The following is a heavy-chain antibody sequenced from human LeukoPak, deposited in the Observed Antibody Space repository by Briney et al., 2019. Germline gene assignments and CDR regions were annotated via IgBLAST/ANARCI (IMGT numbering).Heavy chain of an antibody. CDR3: ARGDSSSWGWFDP. J-gene: IGHJ5*02. CDR2: IKQDGSEK. V-gene: IGHV3-7*03. CDR1: GFTFSSYW. D-gene: IGHD6-13*01. Sequence: GGSLRLSCAASGFTFSSYWMSWVRQAPGKGLEWVANIKQDGSEKYYVDSVKGRFTISRDNAKNSLYLQMNSLRAEDTAVYYCARGDSSSWGWFDPWGQGTLVTVSS.